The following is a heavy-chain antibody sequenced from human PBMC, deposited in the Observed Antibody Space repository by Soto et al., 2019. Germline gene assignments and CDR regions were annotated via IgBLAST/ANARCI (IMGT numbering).Heavy chain of an antibody. CDR2: IYYSGST. V-gene: IGHV4-59*01. CDR1: GGSISSYY. CDR3: ARGSSGSYLIDY. J-gene: IGHJ4*02. Sequence: SETLSLTCTVSGGSISSYYWSWIRQPPEKGLEWIGYIYYSGSTNYNPSLKSRVTISVDTSKNQFSLKLSSVTAADTAVYYCARGSSGSYLIDYWGQGTLVTVYS. D-gene: IGHD1-26*01.